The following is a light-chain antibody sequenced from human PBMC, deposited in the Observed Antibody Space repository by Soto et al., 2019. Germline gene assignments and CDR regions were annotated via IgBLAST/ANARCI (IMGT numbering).Light chain of an antibody. CDR2: DAS. Sequence: DIRMTQSPSNLSASVGCRVAFTCRASHSISTWLAWYQQKPGKAPKLLIYDASTLETGVPSRFSGGGSGSQFTLTISSLQPDDSATYYCQQYNHYSPAFGQGTKVDIK. CDR3: QQYNHYSPA. CDR1: HSISTW. J-gene: IGKJ1*01. V-gene: IGKV1-5*01.